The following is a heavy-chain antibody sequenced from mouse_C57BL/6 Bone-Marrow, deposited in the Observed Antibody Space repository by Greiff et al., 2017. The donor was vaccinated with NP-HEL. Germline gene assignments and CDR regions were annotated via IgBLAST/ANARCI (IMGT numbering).Heavy chain of an antibody. V-gene: IGHV5-15*01. CDR3: ARHYDGYYPYAMDY. Sequence: EVQVVESGGGLVQPGGSLKLSCAASGFTFSDYGMAWVRQAPRKGPEWVAFISNLAYSIYYADTVTGRFTISRENAKNTLYLEMSSLRSEDTAMYYCARHYDGYYPYAMDYWGQGTSVTVSS. CDR2: ISNLAYSI. CDR1: GFTFSDYG. J-gene: IGHJ4*01. D-gene: IGHD2-3*01.